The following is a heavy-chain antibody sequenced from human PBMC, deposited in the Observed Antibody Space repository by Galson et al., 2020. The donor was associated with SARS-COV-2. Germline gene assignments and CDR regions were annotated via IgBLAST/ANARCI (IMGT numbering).Heavy chain of an antibody. CDR2: IFFDGSDK. Sequence: GESLKNSCAASGFTFSSHAMHWVRQAPGKGLEWVAQIFFDGSDKYYGDSVKGRFTISRDSSKNTVYLQMNNLRADETAVYYCARDGQTSSGWAFDYWGQGTLVTVSS. J-gene: IGHJ4*02. CDR3: ARDGQTSSGWAFDY. D-gene: IGHD6-19*01. CDR1: GFTFSSHA. V-gene: IGHV3-33*01.